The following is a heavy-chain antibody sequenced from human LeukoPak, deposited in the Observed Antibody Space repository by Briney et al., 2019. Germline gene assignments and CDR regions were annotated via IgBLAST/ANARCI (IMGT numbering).Heavy chain of an antibody. V-gene: IGHV4-59*01. J-gene: IGHJ3*02. D-gene: IGHD3-10*01. CDR2: IYYSGST. CDR3: ARSRGPDI. CDR1: GGSITRYY. Sequence: SETLSLTCTVSGGSITRYYWTWIRQSPGKGLEWIGYIYYSGSTNYNPSLQSRVTISVDTSKNPFSLNLSSVTAADTAVYYCARSRGPDIWGRGTMVSVS.